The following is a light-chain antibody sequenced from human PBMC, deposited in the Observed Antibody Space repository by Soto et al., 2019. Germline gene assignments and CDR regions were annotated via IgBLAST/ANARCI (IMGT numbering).Light chain of an antibody. Sequence: QSALTQPASVSGSPGQSITLSCTGTNSDVGGFDSVSWYQQHPGSAPKLMIYEVTNRPSGVSHRFSGSKSGNTASLTISGLQTEDEADYYCSSYTSSNTLVFGTGTKVTVL. CDR1: NSDVGGFDS. J-gene: IGLJ1*01. CDR2: EVT. V-gene: IGLV2-14*01. CDR3: SSYTSSNTLV.